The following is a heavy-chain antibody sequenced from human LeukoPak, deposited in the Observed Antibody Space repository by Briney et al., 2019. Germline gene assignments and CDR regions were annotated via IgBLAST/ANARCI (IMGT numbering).Heavy chain of an antibody. CDR2: IKSKTDGGTT. Sequence: GGSLRLSCAASGFTFSNAWMSWVRQAPGKGLEWVGRIKSKTDGGTTDYAAPVKGRFTISRDDSKNTLYLQMNSLKTEDTAVYYCTTNYYGSGSIYYYYGMDVWGKGTTVTVSS. J-gene: IGHJ6*04. CDR3: TTNYYGSGSIYYYYGMDV. D-gene: IGHD3-10*01. CDR1: GFTFSNAW. V-gene: IGHV3-15*01.